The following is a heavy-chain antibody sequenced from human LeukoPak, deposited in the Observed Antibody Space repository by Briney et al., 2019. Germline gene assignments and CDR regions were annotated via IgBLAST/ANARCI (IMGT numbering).Heavy chain of an antibody. J-gene: IGHJ4*02. D-gene: IGHD4-23*01. CDR3: AKEGTTVVTGVDY. CDR1: GDSIIGYY. CDR2: IHYSGST. V-gene: IGHV4-59*12. Sequence: KASETLSLTCTVSGDSIIGYYWSWIRQPPGKGLEWIGYIHYSGSTNYNPSLKSRVTISIDTSRSHFSLKLSSVTAADTAVYYCAKEGTTVVTGVDYWGQGTLVTVSS.